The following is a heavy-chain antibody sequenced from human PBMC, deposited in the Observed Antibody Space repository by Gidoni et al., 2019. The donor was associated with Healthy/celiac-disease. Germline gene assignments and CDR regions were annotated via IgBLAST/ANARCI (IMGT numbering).Heavy chain of an antibody. V-gene: IGHV3-30*03. CDR1: GFTFSSYG. CDR3: ASDYDFWSGYAYYFDY. CDR2: ISYDGSNK. Sequence: QVQLVESGGGVVQPGRSLRLSCAASGFTFSSYGMHWVRQAPGKGLEWVAVISYDGSNKYYADSVKGRFTISRDNSKNTLYLQMNSLRAEDTAVYYCASDYDFWSGYAYYFDYWGQGTLVTVSS. D-gene: IGHD3-3*01. J-gene: IGHJ4*02.